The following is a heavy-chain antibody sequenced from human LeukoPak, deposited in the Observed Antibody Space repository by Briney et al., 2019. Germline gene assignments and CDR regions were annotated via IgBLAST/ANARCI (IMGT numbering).Heavy chain of an antibody. J-gene: IGHJ2*01. D-gene: IGHD1-14*01. CDR1: GYTFTSYG. CDR2: ISAYNGNT. V-gene: IGHV1-18*01. Sequence: ASVKVSCKASGYTFTSYGISWVRQAPGQGLEWMGWISAYNGNTNYAQKLQGRGTMTTDTSTSPAYMELRSLRSDDTAVYYCARDGTSPWYFDLWGRGTLVTVSS. CDR3: ARDGTSPWYFDL.